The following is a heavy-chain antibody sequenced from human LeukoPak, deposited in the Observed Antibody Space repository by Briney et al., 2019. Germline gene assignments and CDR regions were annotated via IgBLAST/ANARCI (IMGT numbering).Heavy chain of an antibody. D-gene: IGHD3-16*01. Sequence: GGSLRLSCAASGFTFSSYAMHWVRQAPGKGLEWVAVMSYDGSNKYYADSVKGRFTISRDNSKNTLYLQMNSLRAEDTAVYYCARDMSDYAGHGQSGPFDYWGQGTLVTVSS. V-gene: IGHV3-30*01. CDR3: ARDMSDYAGHGQSGPFDY. J-gene: IGHJ4*02. CDR2: MSYDGSNK. CDR1: GFTFSSYA.